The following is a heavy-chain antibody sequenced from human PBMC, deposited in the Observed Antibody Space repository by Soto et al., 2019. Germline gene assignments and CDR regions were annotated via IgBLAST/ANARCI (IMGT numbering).Heavy chain of an antibody. J-gene: IGHJ4*02. CDR3: ERGGEVSVLYFDY. D-gene: IGHD3-10*01. CDR1: GYTFTGYY. CDR2: INPNSGGT. V-gene: IGHV1-2*02. Sequence: ASVKVSCKASGYTFTGYYMHWVRQAPGQGLEWMGWINPNSGGTNYAQKFQGRVTMTRDTSISTAYMELSRLRSDDTAVYYCERGGEVSVLYFDYWAQATLFPVSS.